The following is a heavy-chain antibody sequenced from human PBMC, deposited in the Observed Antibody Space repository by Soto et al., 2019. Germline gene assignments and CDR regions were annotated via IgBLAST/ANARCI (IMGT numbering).Heavy chain of an antibody. J-gene: IGHJ4*02. V-gene: IGHV1-3*01. CDR1: GYTLTSYT. CDR3: ARSIVVVTAADY. D-gene: IGHD2-21*02. CDR2: INAGNGNT. Sequence: ASVKISCKTSGYTLTSYTMHWVRQAPGQRLEWMGWINAGNGNTKYSQKFQGRVTITRDTSASTAYMELSSLRSEDTAVYYCARSIVVVTAADYWGQGTLVIVSS.